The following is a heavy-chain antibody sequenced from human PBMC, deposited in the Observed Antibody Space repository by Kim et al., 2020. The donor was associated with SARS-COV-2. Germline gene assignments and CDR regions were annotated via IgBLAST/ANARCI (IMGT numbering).Heavy chain of an antibody. CDR1: GGSFSGYY. CDR3: ARGGYYDFWSGYRPPFDY. D-gene: IGHD3-3*01. J-gene: IGHJ4*02. V-gene: IGHV4-34*01. CDR2: INHSGST. Sequence: SETLSLTCAVYGGSFSGYYWSWIRQPPGKGLEWIGEINHSGSTNYNPSLKSRVTISVDTSKNQFSLKLSSVTAADTAVYYCARGGYYDFWSGYRPPFDYWGQGTLVTVSS.